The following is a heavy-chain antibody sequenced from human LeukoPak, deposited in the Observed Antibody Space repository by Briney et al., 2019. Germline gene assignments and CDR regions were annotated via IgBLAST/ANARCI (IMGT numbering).Heavy chain of an antibody. CDR3: ARASESPGIAVAGNYDY. CDR2: MNPNSGNT. V-gene: IGHV1-8*03. Sequence: GASVKVSCKASGYSFTIYEINWVRQATGQGLEWMGWMNPNSGNTGYAQKFQGRLTITRNTSISTAHMELSSLRSEDTAVYYCARASESPGIAVAGNYDYWGQGTLVTVSS. D-gene: IGHD6-19*01. J-gene: IGHJ4*02. CDR1: GYSFTIYE.